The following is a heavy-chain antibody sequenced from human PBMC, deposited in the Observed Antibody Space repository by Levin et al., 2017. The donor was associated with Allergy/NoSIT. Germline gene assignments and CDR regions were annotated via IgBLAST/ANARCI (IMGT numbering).Heavy chain of an antibody. CDR1: GGSFSGYY. Sequence: SETLSLTCAVYGGSFSGYYWSWIRQPPGKGLEWIGEINHSGSTNYNPSLKSRVTISVDTSKNQFSLKLSSVTAADTAVYYFARGHANDILTGDYYYYYMDGWGKGTTVTVSS. CDR3: ARGHANDILTGDYYYYYMDG. D-gene: IGHD3-9*01. J-gene: IGHJ6*03. CDR2: INHSGST. V-gene: IGHV4-34*01.